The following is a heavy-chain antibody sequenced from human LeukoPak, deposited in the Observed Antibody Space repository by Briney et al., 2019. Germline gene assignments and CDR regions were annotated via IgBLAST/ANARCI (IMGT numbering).Heavy chain of an antibody. Sequence: SETLSLTCTVSGGSISSYYWSWIRQPAGKGLEWIGRIYTSGSTDYNPSLKSRVTMSVDTSKNQFSLKLSSVTAADTAVYYCAREFIAAAGNNWFDPWAREPWSPSPQ. V-gene: IGHV4-4*07. CDR2: IYTSGST. CDR3: AREFIAAAGNNWFDP. CDR1: GGSISSYY. D-gene: IGHD6-13*01. J-gene: IGHJ5*02.